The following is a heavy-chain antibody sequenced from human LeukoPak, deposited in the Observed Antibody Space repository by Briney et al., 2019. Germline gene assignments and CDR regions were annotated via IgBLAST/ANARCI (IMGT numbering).Heavy chain of an antibody. CDR3: AGLGYCSGGSCSDAFDI. CDR1: GYTFTSYD. D-gene: IGHD2-15*01. V-gene: IGHV1-8*01. Sequence: GASVNVSCKASGYTFTSYDINWVRQATGQGLEWMGWMNPNSGNTGYAQKFQGRVTMTRNTSISTAYMELSSLRSEDTAVYYCAGLGYCSGGSCSDAFDIWGQGTMVSVSS. J-gene: IGHJ3*02. CDR2: MNPNSGNT.